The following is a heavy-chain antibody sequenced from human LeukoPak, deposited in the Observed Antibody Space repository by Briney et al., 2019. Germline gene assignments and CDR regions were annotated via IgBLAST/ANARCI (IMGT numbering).Heavy chain of an antibody. D-gene: IGHD2-2*01. V-gene: IGHV4-39*07. CDR3: ARPVVPAANFDY. Sequence: SETLSLTCVVSGGSISSTSYYWGWIRQPPGKGLEWIGSIYYSGSTYYSPSLKSRVTISVDTSKNQFSLKLSSVTAADTAVYYCARPVVPAANFDYWGQGTLVTVSS. J-gene: IGHJ4*02. CDR2: IYYSGST. CDR1: GGSISSTSYY.